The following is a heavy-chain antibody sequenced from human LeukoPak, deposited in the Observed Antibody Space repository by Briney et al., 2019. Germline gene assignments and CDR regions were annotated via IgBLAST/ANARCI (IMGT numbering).Heavy chain of an antibody. J-gene: IGHJ4*02. D-gene: IGHD5-18*01. CDR2: ISSNGGST. CDR1: GFTFSSYA. V-gene: IGHV3-64*01. CDR3: ARVSYSWYFDY. Sequence: GGSLRLSCAASGFTFSSYAMHWVRQAPGKGLEYVSAISSNGGSTYYANSVEGRFTISRDNSKNTLYLQMGSLRAEDMAVYYCARVSYSWYFDYWGQGTLVTVSS.